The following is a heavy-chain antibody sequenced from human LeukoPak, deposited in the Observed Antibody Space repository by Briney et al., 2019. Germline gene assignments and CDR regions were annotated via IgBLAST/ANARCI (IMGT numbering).Heavy chain of an antibody. J-gene: IGHJ4*02. Sequence: GRSLRLSCAASGFTFDDYAMHWVRQAPGKGLEWVSGISWNSGSIGYADSVKGRFTISRDNAKNTLYLQMNSLRAEDTAVYYCARVLQGEWFFDYWGQGTLVTVSS. CDR2: ISWNSGSI. D-gene: IGHD3-3*01. CDR3: ARVLQGEWFFDY. CDR1: GFTFDDYA. V-gene: IGHV3-9*01.